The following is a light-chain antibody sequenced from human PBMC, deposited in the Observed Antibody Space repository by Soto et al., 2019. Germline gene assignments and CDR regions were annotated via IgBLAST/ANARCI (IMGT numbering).Light chain of an antibody. Sequence: QSVLTQPASVSGSPGQSITISCTGTSSDVGSHNYVSWYQQHPGKAPKLIIFEVNSRPSGVSNRFSGSKSGSAASLTISGLQAEDEADYYRSSYSSTSTPYVFGGGTKVTV. CDR3: SSYSSTSTPYV. CDR2: EVN. CDR1: SSDVGSHNY. V-gene: IGLV2-14*01. J-gene: IGLJ1*01.